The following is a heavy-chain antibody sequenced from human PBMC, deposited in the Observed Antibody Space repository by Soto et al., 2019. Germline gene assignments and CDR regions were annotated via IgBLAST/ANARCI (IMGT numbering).Heavy chain of an antibody. J-gene: IGHJ6*02. CDR2: ISSSSSTI. D-gene: IGHD3-10*01. V-gene: IGHV3-48*02. CDR3: ARDGLWFGELLYYYGMDV. CDR1: GFTFSSYS. Sequence: GGSLRLSCAASGFTFSSYSMNWVRQAPGKGLEWVSYISSSSSTIYYADSVKGRFTISRDNAKNSLYLQMNSLRDEDTAVYYCARDGLWFGELLYYYGMDVWGQGTTVTVS.